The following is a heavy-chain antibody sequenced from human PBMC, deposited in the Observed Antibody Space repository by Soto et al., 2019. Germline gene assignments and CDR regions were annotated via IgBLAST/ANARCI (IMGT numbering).Heavy chain of an antibody. CDR2: ISAYNGNT. Sequence: QVQLVQSGAEVKKPGASVKVSCKASGYTFTSYGISWVRQAPGQGLEWMGWISAYNGNTNYSQKLQGRVTMTTDTSTSTDHMELRSLRSDDTAVYYCASAAFGYYVSSDAEYWGQGTLVTVSS. V-gene: IGHV1-18*01. J-gene: IGHJ4*02. CDR1: GYTFTSYG. CDR3: ASAAFGYYVSSDAEY. D-gene: IGHD3-22*01.